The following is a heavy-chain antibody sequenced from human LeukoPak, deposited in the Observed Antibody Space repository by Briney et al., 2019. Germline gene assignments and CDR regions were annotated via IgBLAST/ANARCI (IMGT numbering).Heavy chain of an antibody. D-gene: IGHD1-7*01. J-gene: IGHJ4*02. CDR2: INPSGGST. CDR3: ALIQNYINNFDY. V-gene: IGHV1-46*01. Sequence: ASVKVSCKASGYTFTSYYMHWVRQAPGEGLEWMGIINPSGGSTSYAQKFQGRVTMTRDMSTSTVYMELRRLRSDDTAVYYCALIQNYINNFDYWGQGTLVTVSS. CDR1: GYTFTSYY.